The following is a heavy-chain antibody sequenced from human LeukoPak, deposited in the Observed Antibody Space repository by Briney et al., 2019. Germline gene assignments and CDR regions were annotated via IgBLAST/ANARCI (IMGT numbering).Heavy chain of an antibody. CDR3: ARITSQDCSSTSCYSDWFDP. V-gene: IGHV5-51*01. CDR1: GYSFTSHW. D-gene: IGHD2-2*01. CDR2: IYPGDSDT. Sequence: GESLKISCKGSGYSFTSHWIGWVRQMPGKGLEWMGIIYPGDSDTRYSPSFQGQVTISADKSISTAYLQWSSLKASDTAMYYCARITSQDCSSTSCYSDWFDPWGQGTLVTVSS. J-gene: IGHJ5*02.